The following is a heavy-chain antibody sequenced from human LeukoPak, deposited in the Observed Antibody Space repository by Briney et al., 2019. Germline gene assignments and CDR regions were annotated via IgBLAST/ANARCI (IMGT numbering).Heavy chain of an antibody. CDR2: IYHSGNT. CDR3: ARGRYSGDDAFDI. CDR1: GYSISGGYY. J-gene: IGHJ3*02. V-gene: IGHV4-38-2*02. D-gene: IGHD3-9*01. Sequence: SETLSLTCTVSGYSISGGYYWGWIRQPPGKGLEWIGTIYHSGNTYYNPSLKSRVTISIDTSKNQFSLKLSSVTAADTAVYYCARGRYSGDDAFDIWGQGTMVTVSS.